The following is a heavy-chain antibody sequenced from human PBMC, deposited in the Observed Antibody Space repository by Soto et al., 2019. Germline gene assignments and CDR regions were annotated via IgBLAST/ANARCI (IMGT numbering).Heavy chain of an antibody. J-gene: IGHJ6*03. CDR3: ASYGTVTYYYYYMDV. D-gene: IGHD4-17*01. CDR1: GFTFSSYW. V-gene: IGHV3-74*01. Sequence: EVQPVESGGGLVQPGGSLRLSCAASGFTFSSYWMHWVRQAPGKGLVWVSRINSDGSSTSYADSVKGRFTISRDNAKNTLYLQMNSLRAEDTAVYYCASYGTVTYYYYYMDVWGKGTTVTVSS. CDR2: INSDGSST.